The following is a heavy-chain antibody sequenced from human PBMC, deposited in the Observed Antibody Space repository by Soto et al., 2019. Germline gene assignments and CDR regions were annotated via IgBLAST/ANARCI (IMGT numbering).Heavy chain of an antibody. CDR2: INGDRRTT. V-gene: IGHV3-74*01. J-gene: IGHJ5*02. CDR1: GFTFSAYW. D-gene: IGHD4-17*01. Sequence: EVQLVESGGGVVPPGGSLRLSCAASGFTFSAYWMHWVRQAPGKGLMWVSRINGDRRTTSYADSVKGRFTISRENAKNTLYLQMNSLRAEDTAVYYCARAAYGEYWFDPWGQGTLVTVSS. CDR3: ARAAYGEYWFDP.